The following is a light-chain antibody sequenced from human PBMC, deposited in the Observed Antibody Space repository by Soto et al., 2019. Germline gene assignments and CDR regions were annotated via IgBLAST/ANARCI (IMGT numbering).Light chain of an antibody. CDR1: QSVSSN. V-gene: IGKV3-15*01. CDR3: QQYHNWPLT. J-gene: IGKJ4*01. CDR2: GAS. Sequence: EIVMTQSPATLSVSPGERATFSCRASQSVSSNLAWYQQKPGQAPRLLIYGASIRATGIPARFSGSGSGTEFTLTISTLQSEDFAIYYCQQYHNWPLTLGGGTKVDI.